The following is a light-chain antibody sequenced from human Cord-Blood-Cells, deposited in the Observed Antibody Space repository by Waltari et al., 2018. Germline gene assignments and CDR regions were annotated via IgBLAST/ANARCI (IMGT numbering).Light chain of an antibody. V-gene: IGKV1-33*01. CDR1: QDISNY. CDR2: DAS. Sequence: DIQITQSPSPLSASVGDRVTITCQASQDISNYLNWYQQKPGKDPKLLIYDASNLETGVPSRFSGSGSGTDFTFTISSLQPEDIATYYCQQYDNLPYSFGQGTKLEIK. CDR3: QQYDNLPYS. J-gene: IGKJ2*03.